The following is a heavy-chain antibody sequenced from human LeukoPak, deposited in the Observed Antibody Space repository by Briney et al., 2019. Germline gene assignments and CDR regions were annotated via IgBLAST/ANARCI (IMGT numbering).Heavy chain of an antibody. CDR1: GYTFSNYA. Sequence: ASVKVSCKASGYTFSNYAIHWVRQAPGQRFEWMGWINAGNGHTKYSQNFQGRVTITRDSSASTAYMELSSLRSEDTAVYYCARMKLGYCSGGSSKKRFCGMDVWGQGTTVTASS. D-gene: IGHD2-15*01. V-gene: IGHV1-3*01. CDR2: INAGNGHT. CDR3: ARMKLGYCSGGSSKKRFCGMDV. J-gene: IGHJ6*02.